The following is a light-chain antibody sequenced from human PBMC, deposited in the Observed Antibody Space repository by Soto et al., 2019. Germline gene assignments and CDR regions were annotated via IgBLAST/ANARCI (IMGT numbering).Light chain of an antibody. V-gene: IGKV3D-20*02. CDR1: QSVSSNY. Sequence: EIVLTQSPGTLSLSPGERATLSCRASQSVSSNYLAWYQPGPGQAPRPLIFDASTRATGIPARFSGTGSGTDFTLTISSLEPEDFAVYYCQQRSNWAPLVTFGPGTKVDI. CDR3: QQRSNWAPLVT. CDR2: DAS. J-gene: IGKJ3*01.